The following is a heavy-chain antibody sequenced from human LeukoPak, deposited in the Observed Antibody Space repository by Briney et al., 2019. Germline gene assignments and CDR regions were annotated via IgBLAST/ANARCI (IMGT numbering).Heavy chain of an antibody. CDR3: VRDTRYDMDV. V-gene: IGHV4-61*02. Sequence: SETLSLTCTVSGASISSGNYYWSWIRQPAGKGLEWIGRVYISGTPTYNPSLKGRVSMSVDTSRNQLSLRLNSVTAADTALYYCVRDTRYDMDVWGKGTTVTVSS. CDR1: GASISSGNYY. J-gene: IGHJ6*03. CDR2: VYISGTP.